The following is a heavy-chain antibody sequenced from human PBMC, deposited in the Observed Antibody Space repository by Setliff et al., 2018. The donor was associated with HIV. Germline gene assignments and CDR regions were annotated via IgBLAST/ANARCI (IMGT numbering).Heavy chain of an antibody. D-gene: IGHD3-22*01. Sequence: SETLSLTCTVSGGSISSGDYYWSWIRQPPGKGLEWIGYIYYSGSTYYNSSLKSRVTISVDTSKNQFSLKLSSVTAADTAVYYCARERRYYDSSGDFDYWGQGTLVTVSS. V-gene: IGHV4-30-4*08. CDR3: ARERRYYDSSGDFDY. J-gene: IGHJ4*02. CDR2: IYYSGST. CDR1: GGSISSGDYY.